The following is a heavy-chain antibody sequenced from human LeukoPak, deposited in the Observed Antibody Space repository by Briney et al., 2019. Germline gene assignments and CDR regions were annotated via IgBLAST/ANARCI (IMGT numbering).Heavy chain of an antibody. J-gene: IGHJ4*02. V-gene: IGHV4-34*01. D-gene: IGHD1-26*01. CDR2: INHSGST. CDR3: GRDCGGYANDFDY. CDR1: GGSFSGYY. Sequence: SETLSLTCAVYGGSFSGYYWSWIRQPPGKGLEWIGEINHSGSTNYNPSLKSRVTISVDTSKNQFSLKLSSVTAADTAVYYCGRDCGGYANDFDYWGQGTLVTVSS.